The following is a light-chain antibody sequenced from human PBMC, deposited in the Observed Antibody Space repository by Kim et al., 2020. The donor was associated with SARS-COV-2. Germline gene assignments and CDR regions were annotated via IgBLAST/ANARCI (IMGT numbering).Light chain of an antibody. V-gene: IGLV3-1*01. CDR3: QAWDTNTAV. Sequence: SYELTQPPSVSVSPGQTASITCSGGKLGDKYACWYQQKPGQSPVLVIYQDNKRPSGIPERFSGSNSGNTATLTSGTQAMDEADYYCQAWDTNTAVFGGGTQLTVL. J-gene: IGLJ2*01. CDR1: KLGDKY. CDR2: QDN.